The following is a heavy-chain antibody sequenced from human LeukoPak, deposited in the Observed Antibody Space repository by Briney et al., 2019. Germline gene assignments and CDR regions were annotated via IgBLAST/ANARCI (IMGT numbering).Heavy chain of an antibody. CDR1: GISFSTAW. Sequence: PGGSLRLSCVASGISFSTAWMSWVRQAPGKGLEWVGRIQSKNQGETTHYAAPVNGRFTISRDDSQNTIFLQMNSLKIEDTANYYCVTDIYVWGQGTLVTVSS. CDR2: IQSKNQGETT. CDR3: VTDIYV. D-gene: IGHD3-16*01. V-gene: IGHV3-15*05. J-gene: IGHJ4*02.